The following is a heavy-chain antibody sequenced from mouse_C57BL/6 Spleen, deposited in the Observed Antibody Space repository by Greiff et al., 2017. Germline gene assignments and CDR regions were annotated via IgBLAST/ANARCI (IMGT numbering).Heavy chain of an antibody. J-gene: IGHJ1*03. V-gene: IGHV5-4*01. CDR3: ARDGGTTVVDYWYFDV. Sequence: SLEWVATISDGGSYTYYPDNVKGRFTISRDNAKNNLYLQMSHLKSEDTAMYYCARDGGTTVVDYWYFDVWGTGTTVTVSS. D-gene: IGHD1-1*01. CDR2: ISDGGSYT.